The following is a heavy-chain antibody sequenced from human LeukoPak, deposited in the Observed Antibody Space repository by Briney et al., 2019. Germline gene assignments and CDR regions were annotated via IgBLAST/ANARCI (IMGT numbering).Heavy chain of an antibody. J-gene: IGHJ4*02. V-gene: IGHV1-8*01. CDR1: GFTFTSYD. CDR2: MNPNNGNT. D-gene: IGHD2-2*01. CDR3: ASLPSGYCSSTSCSSEN. Sequence: GASVKVSCKASGFTFTSYDINWVRQASGQGLEWMGWMNPNNGNTGYAQKFQGRVTMTRNTSISTAYMELSSLRSEDTAVYYCASLPSGYCSSTSCSSENWGQGTLVTVSS.